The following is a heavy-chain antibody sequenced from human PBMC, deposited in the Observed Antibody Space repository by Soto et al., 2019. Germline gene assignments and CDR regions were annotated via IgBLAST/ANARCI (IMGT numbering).Heavy chain of an antibody. CDR1: GFSLSTSGVG. J-gene: IGHJ4*02. CDR2: IYWNDDK. D-gene: IGHD6-19*01. CDR3: ARRPSGWYLFDY. Sequence: GSGPTLVNPTQTLTLTCTFSGFSLSTSGVGVGWIRQPPGKALEWLALIYWNDDKRYSPSLKSRLTITKDTSKNQVVLTMTNMDPVDTATYYCARRPSGWYLFDYWGQGTLVTVSS. V-gene: IGHV2-5*01.